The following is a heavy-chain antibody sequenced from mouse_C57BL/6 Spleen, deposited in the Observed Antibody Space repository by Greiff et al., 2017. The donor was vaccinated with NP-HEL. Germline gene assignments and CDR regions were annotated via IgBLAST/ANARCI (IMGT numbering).Heavy chain of an antibody. CDR2: INPNNGGT. D-gene: IGHD2-4*01. J-gene: IGHJ4*01. Sequence: VQLQQSGPELVKPGASVKISCKASGYTFTDYYMNWVKQSHGKSLEWIGDINPNNGGTSYNQKFKGKATLTVDKSSSTAYMELRSLTSEDSAVYYCARGVYYDYGSAMDYWGQGTSVTVSS. CDR1: GYTFTDYY. V-gene: IGHV1-26*01. CDR3: ARGVYYDYGSAMDY.